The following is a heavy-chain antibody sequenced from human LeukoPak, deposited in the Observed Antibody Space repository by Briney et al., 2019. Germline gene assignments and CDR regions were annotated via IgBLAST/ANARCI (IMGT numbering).Heavy chain of an antibody. CDR1: GRSISIYY. CDR2: IYTSGST. D-gene: IGHD1-26*01. CDR3: ARGGIVGATSSLHYMDV. J-gene: IGHJ6*03. V-gene: IGHV4-4*07. Sequence: SQTLSLTCTLAGRSISIYYWSWIRQPAGEGLEWIGRIYTSGSTNYNPSLKSRVTISVDKSKNQFSLKLSSVTAADTAVYYCARGGIVGATSSLHYMDVWGKGTTVTVSS.